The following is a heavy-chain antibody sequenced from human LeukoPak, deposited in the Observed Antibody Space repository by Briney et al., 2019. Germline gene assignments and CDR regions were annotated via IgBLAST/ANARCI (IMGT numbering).Heavy chain of an antibody. V-gene: IGHV3-64*01. J-gene: IGHJ4*02. CDR3: ARGGLLWFGELSGY. CDR1: GFTFSSYA. Sequence: GGSLRLSCAASGFTFSSYAMHWVRQAPGKGLECVSVISSNGGSTYYANSVKGRFAISRGSSKNTLYLQMGSLRAEDMAVYYCARGGLLWFGELSGYWGQGTLVTVSS. CDR2: ISSNGGST. D-gene: IGHD3-10*01.